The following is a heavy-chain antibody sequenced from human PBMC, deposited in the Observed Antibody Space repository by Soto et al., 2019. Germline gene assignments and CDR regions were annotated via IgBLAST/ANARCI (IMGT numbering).Heavy chain of an antibody. CDR1: GYTFTSYG. CDR3: ARVGIFGSYYLNYYGMDV. Sequence: ASVKVSCKASGYTFTSYGISWVRQAPGQGLEWMGWISAYNGNTNYAQKLQGRVTMTTDTSTSTAYMELRSLRSDDTAVYYCARVGIFGSYYLNYYGMDVWGQGTTVTVSS. V-gene: IGHV1-18*01. CDR2: ISAYNGNT. D-gene: IGHD1-26*01. J-gene: IGHJ6*02.